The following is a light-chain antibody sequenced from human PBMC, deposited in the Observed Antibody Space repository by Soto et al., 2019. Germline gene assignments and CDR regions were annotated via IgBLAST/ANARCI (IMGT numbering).Light chain of an antibody. Sequence: ETVLTQSPGTLSLSPGERATLSCRASQSVSSCYLAWYQQKPGQAPRLLINGASSRATGIPDRFSGSGSGTESTITISSREPADVSVYYCHQHDSSPKLTFGGGTKVEIK. CDR1: QSVSSCY. J-gene: IGKJ4*01. V-gene: IGKV3-20*01. CDR3: HQHDSSPKLT. CDR2: GAS.